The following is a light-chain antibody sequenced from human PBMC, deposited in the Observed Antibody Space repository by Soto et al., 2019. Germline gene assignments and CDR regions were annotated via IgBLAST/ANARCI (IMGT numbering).Light chain of an antibody. CDR3: QQHDNFPLT. CDR2: DVS. J-gene: IGKJ4*02. CDR1: QSVRSY. V-gene: IGKV3-11*01. Sequence: EILLTQSPSTLSSSPGERATLSCRASQSVRSYLAWYQQRPGQAPKLLIYDVSNIVAGIPARFSGSGSGTDFSLTISSLQPDDFAAYYCQQHDNFPLTFGRGTKVEIK.